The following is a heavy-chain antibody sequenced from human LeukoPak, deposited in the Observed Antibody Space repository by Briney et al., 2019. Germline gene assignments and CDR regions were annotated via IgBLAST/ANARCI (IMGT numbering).Heavy chain of an antibody. CDR1: GFTFSSYG. J-gene: IGHJ4*02. Sequence: GGSLRLSCAASGFTFSSYGMHWVRQAPGKGLEWVAVISYDGSNKYYADSVKGRFTISRDSSKNTLYLQMNSLRAEDTAVYYCAKDRSHYGSGTGYFDYWGQGTLVTVSS. V-gene: IGHV3-30*18. D-gene: IGHD3-10*01. CDR2: ISYDGSNK. CDR3: AKDRSHYGSGTGYFDY.